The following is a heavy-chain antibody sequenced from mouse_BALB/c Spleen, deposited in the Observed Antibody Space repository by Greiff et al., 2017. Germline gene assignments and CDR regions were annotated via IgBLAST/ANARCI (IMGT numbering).Heavy chain of an antibody. CDR2: IYPGNVNT. CDR1: GYTFTSYY. Sequence: QVQLQQSGPELVKPGASVRISCKASGYTFTSYYIHWVKQRPGQGLEWIGWIYPGNVNTKYNEKFKGKATLTADKSSSTAYMQLSSLTSEDSAVYFCARSYDYDGGFDYWGQGTTLTVSS. CDR3: ARSYDYDGGFDY. J-gene: IGHJ2*01. D-gene: IGHD2-4*01. V-gene: IGHV1S56*01.